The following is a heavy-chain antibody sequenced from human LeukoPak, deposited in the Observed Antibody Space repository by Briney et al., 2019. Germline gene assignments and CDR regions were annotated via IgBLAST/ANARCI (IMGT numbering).Heavy chain of an antibody. D-gene: IGHD3-10*01. CDR2: ISYDGSNK. J-gene: IGHJ6*02. Sequence: GGSLRLSCSASGFTFSSYAMHWVRQAPGKGLEWVAVISYDGSNKYYADSVKGRFTISRDNSKNTLYLQMNSLRAEDTAVYYCAKDSGLLWFGELNYGMDVWGQGTTVTVSS. CDR1: GFTFSSYA. V-gene: IGHV3-30-3*01. CDR3: AKDSGLLWFGELNYGMDV.